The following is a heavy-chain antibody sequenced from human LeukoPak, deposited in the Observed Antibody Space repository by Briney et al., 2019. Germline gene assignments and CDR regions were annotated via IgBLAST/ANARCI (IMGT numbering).Heavy chain of an antibody. CDR1: GGSISDYY. Sequence: ASETLSLTCTVSGGSISDYYWSWIRQPPGKGLEWIGYIYYSGSTNYNPSLKSRVTISVDKSMNQFSLKLSSVTAADTAVYYCASAYYDSGGYLFDYWGQGTLVTVSS. CDR2: IYYSGST. D-gene: IGHD3-22*01. CDR3: ASAYYDSGGYLFDY. J-gene: IGHJ4*02. V-gene: IGHV4-59*12.